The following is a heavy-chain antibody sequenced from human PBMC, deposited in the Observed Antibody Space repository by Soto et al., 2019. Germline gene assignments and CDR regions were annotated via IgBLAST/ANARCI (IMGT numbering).Heavy chain of an antibody. CDR1: GYSFSSYD. D-gene: IGHD6-13*01. V-gene: IGHV1-8*01. CDR3: ARGRSTSWVSDS. CDR2: MNPNSGNT. J-gene: IGHJ5*01. Sequence: QVQLVQSGAEVKKPGASVKVSCKASGYSFSSYDINWVRQATGQGLEWMGWMNPNSGNTGYAQKFQGRVTMTRNTSISTAYMELSSLRSEDTAVYYCARGRSTSWVSDSWGQGTLVTVSS.